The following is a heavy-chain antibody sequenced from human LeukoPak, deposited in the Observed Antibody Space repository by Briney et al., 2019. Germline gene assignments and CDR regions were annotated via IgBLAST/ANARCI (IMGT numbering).Heavy chain of an antibody. CDR1: GFTFSSYA. Sequence: PGGSLRLSCAASGFTFSSYAMHWVRQAPGKGLEWVAVISYDGSNEYYADSVKGRFTISRDNSKNTLYLQMNSLRAEDTAVYYCARDLFYYYYYGMDVWGQGTTVTVSS. V-gene: IGHV3-30*04. CDR2: ISYDGSNE. CDR3: ARDLFYYYYYGMDV. J-gene: IGHJ6*02. D-gene: IGHD2/OR15-2a*01.